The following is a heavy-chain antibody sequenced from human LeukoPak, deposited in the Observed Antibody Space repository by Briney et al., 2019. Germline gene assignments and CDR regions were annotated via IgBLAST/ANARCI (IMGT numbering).Heavy chain of an antibody. Sequence: GGSLRLSCAASGFTLNSYGMHWVRQAPGKGLEYVSAIGSNGANTYYASSVMGRFTISRDSSKNTLYLQMGGLRTEDMAVYYCARWLGAYDCWGQGVLVSVPS. CDR2: IGSNGANT. CDR3: ARWLGAYDC. CDR1: GFTLNSYG. D-gene: IGHD5-12*01. J-gene: IGHJ4*02. V-gene: IGHV3-64*01.